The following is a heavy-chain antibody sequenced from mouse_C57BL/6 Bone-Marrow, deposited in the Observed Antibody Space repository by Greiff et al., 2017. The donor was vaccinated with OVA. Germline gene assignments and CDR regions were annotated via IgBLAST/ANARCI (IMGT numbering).Heavy chain of an antibody. CDR3: ARERAYYYAMDY. J-gene: IGHJ4*01. Sequence: QVQLQQPGAELVMPGPSVKLSCKVSGYTFTSYWMHWVKQRHGQGLEWIGEIDPSDSYNNYTQKFKGKSTLTVDTSSSAAYMQLSSLTSDDAAVYYCARERAYYYAMDYWGQGTSVTVSS. CDR2: IDPSDSYN. V-gene: IGHV1-69*01. CDR1: GYTFTSYW. D-gene: IGHD3-3*01.